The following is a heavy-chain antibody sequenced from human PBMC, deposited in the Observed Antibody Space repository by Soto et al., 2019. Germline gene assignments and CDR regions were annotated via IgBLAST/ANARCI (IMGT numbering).Heavy chain of an antibody. CDR1: GGSISSYY. D-gene: IGHD6-25*01. V-gene: IGHV4-59*12. Sequence: SETLSLTCTVSGGSISSYYWSWIRQPPGKGLEWIGYIYYSGSTNYNPSLKSRVTISVDTSKNQFSLKLTSVTAADTAVYYCAGDKIRGLFDYWGQGTRVTVSP. J-gene: IGHJ4*02. CDR3: AGDKIRGLFDY. CDR2: IYYSGST.